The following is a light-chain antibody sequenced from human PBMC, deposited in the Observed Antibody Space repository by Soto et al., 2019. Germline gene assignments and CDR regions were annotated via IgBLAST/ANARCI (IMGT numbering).Light chain of an antibody. CDR2: DAN. Sequence: EVVLTQSPVTLSLSPGERAILSCMASQSFRGLLAWYQKKPGQAPRILIYDANNRATGIPPRFSGSGSGTDFNLTISSLETEDSAVYDCQQRHMWTITFGQGTRLEIK. CDR3: QQRHMWTIT. CDR1: QSFRGL. J-gene: IGKJ5*01. V-gene: IGKV3-11*01.